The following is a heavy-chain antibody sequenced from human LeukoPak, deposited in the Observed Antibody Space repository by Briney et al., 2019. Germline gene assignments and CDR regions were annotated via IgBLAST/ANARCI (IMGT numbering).Heavy chain of an antibody. CDR1: GGSISSYY. J-gene: IGHJ4*02. V-gene: IGHV4-59*01. D-gene: IGHD4-17*01. Sequence: SETLSLTCTVSGGSISSYYWSWIRQPPGKGLEWIGYIYYSGSTNYNPSLKSRVTISVDTSENQFSLKLSSVTAADTAVYYCARDAYGYGDPYYFDYWGQGTLVTVSS. CDR2: IYYSGST. CDR3: ARDAYGYGDPYYFDY.